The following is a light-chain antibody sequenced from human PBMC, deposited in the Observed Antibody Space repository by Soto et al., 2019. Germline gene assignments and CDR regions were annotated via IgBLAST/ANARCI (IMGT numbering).Light chain of an antibody. Sequence: IQMTPSPSTLSASVVDRVPITCRASQSISSWLAWYQQKPGKAPKLLIYDASSLESGVPSRFSGSGSGTEFTLTISSLQPDDFATYYCQQYNSYPVTFGQGTKVDIK. V-gene: IGKV1-5*01. CDR3: QQYNSYPVT. CDR2: DAS. J-gene: IGKJ1*01. CDR1: QSISSW.